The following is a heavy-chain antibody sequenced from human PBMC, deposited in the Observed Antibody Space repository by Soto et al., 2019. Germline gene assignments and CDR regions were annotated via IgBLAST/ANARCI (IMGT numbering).Heavy chain of an antibody. D-gene: IGHD3-3*01. V-gene: IGHV1-69*13. CDR2: IIPIFGTA. J-gene: IGHJ6*02. Sequence: SVKVSCKASGGTFSSYAISWVRQAPGQELEWMGGIIPIFGTANYAQKFQGRVTITADESTSTAYMELSSLRSEDTAVYYCARCPTYYDFWSGYSYYGMDVWGQGTTVTVSS. CDR1: GGTFSSYA. CDR3: ARCPTYYDFWSGYSYYGMDV.